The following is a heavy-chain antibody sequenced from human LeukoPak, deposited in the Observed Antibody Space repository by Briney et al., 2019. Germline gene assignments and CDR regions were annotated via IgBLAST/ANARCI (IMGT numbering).Heavy chain of an antibody. V-gene: IGHV3-74*01. J-gene: IGHJ1*01. CDR3: ARVAATPT. CDR1: GFAFSTYW. Sequence: GGSLRLSCAASGFAFSTYWMHWVRQAPGKGLVWVSGISGDGSSTNYADSVKGRFTISRDNAKNTLYLQMNSLRAEDTAVYFCARVAATPTWGQGTLVTVSS. D-gene: IGHD6-25*01. CDR2: ISGDGSST.